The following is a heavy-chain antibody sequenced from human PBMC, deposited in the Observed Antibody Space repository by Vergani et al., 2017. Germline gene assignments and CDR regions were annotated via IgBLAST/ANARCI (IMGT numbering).Heavy chain of an antibody. V-gene: IGHV3-23*01. D-gene: IGHD6-19*01. CDR3: AKGHEPYSGGSAQPD. Sequence: EVQLLESGGGLVQPGGSLRLSCAASGFTFSSYAMRWVRQAPGRGLEWVSAISGIGGSTYYADSVKGRFTISRDNSKNTLYLQMNSLRAEDTAVYYCAKGHEPYSGGSAQPDWGQGTLVTVSS. J-gene: IGHJ4*02. CDR1: GFTFSSYA. CDR2: ISGIGGST.